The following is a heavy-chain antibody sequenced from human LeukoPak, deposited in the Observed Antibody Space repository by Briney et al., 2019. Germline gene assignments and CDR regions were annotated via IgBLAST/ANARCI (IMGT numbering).Heavy chain of an antibody. CDR2: MYYSGST. V-gene: IGHV4-39*01. CDR3: ATLAVGTTFFDY. Sequence: SETLSLTCTVSGGSISSYYWGWIRQPPGKGLEWIGSMYYSGSTYYNPSLKSRVTMSVDTSKNQLSLKLSSVTAADTAVYYCATLAVGTTFFDYWGQGTLVTVSS. J-gene: IGHJ4*02. D-gene: IGHD1-26*01. CDR1: GGSISSYY.